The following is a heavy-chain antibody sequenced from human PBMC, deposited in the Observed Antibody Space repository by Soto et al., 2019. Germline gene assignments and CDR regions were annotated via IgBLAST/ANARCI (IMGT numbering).Heavy chain of an antibody. D-gene: IGHD4-17*01. J-gene: IGHJ4*02. CDR2: IHYSGST. Sequence: QVQLQESGPGLVKPSETLSLTRSVSGGSINNYYWSWIRQPPGKGLEWIAYIHYSGSTKYNPSLQSRATISVDTSKNQFSLKLNSVTAEDTAVYFCARQTPGTYGGYLDSWGQGTLVTVSS. V-gene: IGHV4-59*01. CDR3: ARQTPGTYGGYLDS. CDR1: GGSINNYY.